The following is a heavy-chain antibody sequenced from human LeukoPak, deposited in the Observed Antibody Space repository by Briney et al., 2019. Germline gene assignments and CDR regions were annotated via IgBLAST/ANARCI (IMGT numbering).Heavy chain of an antibody. CDR2: IYYSGST. Sequence: PSETLSLTCTVSGGSINNYYWIWIRQPPGKGLEWIGYIYYSGSTTYNPSLKSRVTISLDTSKNQFSLKLESVTAADTAVYDCARIVPYKYGYVDYWGQGTLVTVSS. J-gene: IGHJ4*02. CDR3: ARIVPYKYGYVDY. V-gene: IGHV4-59*01. D-gene: IGHD5-18*01. CDR1: GGSINNYY.